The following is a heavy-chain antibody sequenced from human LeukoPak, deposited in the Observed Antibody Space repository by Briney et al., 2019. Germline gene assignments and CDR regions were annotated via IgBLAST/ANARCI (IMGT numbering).Heavy chain of an antibody. V-gene: IGHV1-46*01. J-gene: IGHJ3*02. CDR1: GYTFTSYY. Sequence: ASVRVSCKASGYTFTSYYMHWVRQAPGQGLEWMGIINPSGGSTSYAQKFQGRVTMTRDMYTSTVYMELSSLRSEDTAVYYCAREGKGYGSGSYNAFDIWGQGTMVTVSS. CDR2: INPSGGST. CDR3: AREGKGYGSGSYNAFDI. D-gene: IGHD3-10*01.